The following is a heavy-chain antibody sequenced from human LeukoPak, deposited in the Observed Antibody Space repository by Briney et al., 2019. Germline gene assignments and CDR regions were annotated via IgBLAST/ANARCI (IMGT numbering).Heavy chain of an antibody. CDR2: INPNSGGT. V-gene: IGHV1-2*02. D-gene: IGHD4-17*01. Sequence: ASVKVSCKASGYTFTGYYMHWVRQAPGQGLEWMGWINPNSGGTNYAQKLQGRVTMTTDTSTSTAYMELRSLRSDDTAVYYCARDSTVTTTYNYYYYMDVWGKGTTVTISS. J-gene: IGHJ6*03. CDR1: GYTFTGYY. CDR3: ARDSTVTTTYNYYYYMDV.